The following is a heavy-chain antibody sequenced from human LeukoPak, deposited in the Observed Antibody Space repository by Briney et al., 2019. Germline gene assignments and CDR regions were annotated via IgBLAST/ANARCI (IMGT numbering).Heavy chain of an antibody. CDR1: GGTFSSYA. Sequence: SVKVSCKASGGTFSSYAISWVRQAPGQGLEWMGGIIPIFGTANYAQKFQGRVTITADESTSTAYMELSSLRSEDTAVYYCARSPPGGTVAGTPHYFDYWGQGTLVTV. CDR2: IIPIFGTA. CDR3: ARSPPGGTVAGTPHYFDY. V-gene: IGHV1-69*13. D-gene: IGHD6-19*01. J-gene: IGHJ4*02.